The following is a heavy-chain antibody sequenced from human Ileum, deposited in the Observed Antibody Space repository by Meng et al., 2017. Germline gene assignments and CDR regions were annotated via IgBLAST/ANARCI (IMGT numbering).Heavy chain of an antibody. Sequence: QVRLGRPGAEVRRPGSSVKVACKASGGTFSSFAISWVRQAPGQGLEWMGGIIPIFGSADYAQKFQGRVTITADKSTSTAYTELSSLRSEDTAVHYCARVAAAGRNWGQGTLVTVSS. CDR3: ARVAAAGRN. CDR2: IIPIFGSA. J-gene: IGHJ4*02. V-gene: IGHV1-69*06. D-gene: IGHD6-13*01. CDR1: GGTFSSFA.